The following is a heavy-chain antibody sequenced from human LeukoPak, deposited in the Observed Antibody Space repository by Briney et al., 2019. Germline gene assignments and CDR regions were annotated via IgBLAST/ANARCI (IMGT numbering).Heavy chain of an antibody. CDR2: IFYSGST. Sequence: SETLSLTCTVSGGSISTYYWSWIRQPPGKGLGWIGYIFYSGSTSYNPSLESRVSMSVDTSKNQFSLNLSSVTAADTAVYYCARRGYFDCWGQGALVTVSS. CDR3: ARRGYFDC. CDR1: GGSISTYY. J-gene: IGHJ4*02. V-gene: IGHV4-59*08.